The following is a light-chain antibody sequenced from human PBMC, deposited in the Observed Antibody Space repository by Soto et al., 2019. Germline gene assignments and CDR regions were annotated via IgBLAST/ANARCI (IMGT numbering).Light chain of an antibody. CDR3: MQGGT. J-gene: IGKJ2*01. CDR1: QSLLHSTGKTY. Sequence: DTVKTQSPLFVSVTPGEPASISCKSSQSLLHSTGKTYLHWYLQRPGQSPQLLIYEVSNRFSGVPDRISGSGSGTDFTLTISRVEAEDAGVYYCMQGGTSGQGTKLEIK. CDR2: EVS. V-gene: IGKV2-29*03.